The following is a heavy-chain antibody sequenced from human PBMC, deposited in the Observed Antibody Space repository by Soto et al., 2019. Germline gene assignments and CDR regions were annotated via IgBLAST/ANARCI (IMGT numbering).Heavy chain of an antibody. CDR1: GGSISSGDYY. Sequence: TLSLTCTVSGGSISSGDYYWSWIRQPPGKGLEWIGYIYYSGSTYYNPSLKSRVTISVDTSKNQFSLKLSSVTAADTAVYYCARAGDYGDYGIWFDPWGQGTLVTVSS. CDR2: IYYSGST. V-gene: IGHV4-30-4*01. CDR3: ARAGDYGDYGIWFDP. J-gene: IGHJ5*02. D-gene: IGHD4-17*01.